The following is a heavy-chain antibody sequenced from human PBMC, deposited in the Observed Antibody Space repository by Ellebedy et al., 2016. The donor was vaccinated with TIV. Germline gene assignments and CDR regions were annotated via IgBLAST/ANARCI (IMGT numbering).Heavy chain of an antibody. J-gene: IGHJ3*02. CDR2: INPSGGSA. D-gene: IGHD3/OR15-3a*01. CDR1: GYSFTSFY. V-gene: IGHV1-46*01. CDR3: ARGLDAFDI. Sequence: ASVQVSCXTSGYSFTSFYLHWVRQAPGQGLEWLGIINPSGGSASYGQKFEGRVTMTRDTSTSTVYMELRSLKSEDTAVYYCARGLDAFDIWGQGTKVTVSS.